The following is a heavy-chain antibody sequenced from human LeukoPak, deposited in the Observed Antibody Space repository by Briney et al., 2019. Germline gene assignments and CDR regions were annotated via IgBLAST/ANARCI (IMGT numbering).Heavy chain of an antibody. CDR2: ISAYNGNT. V-gene: IGHV1-18*04. Sequence: ASVKVSCKASGYTFTGYYMHWVRQAPGQGLEWMGWISAYNGNTNYAQKLQGRVTMTTDTSTSTAYMELSGLRSEDTAVYYCARVSSYYYDSSGYPSGAFDIWGQGTMVTVSS. J-gene: IGHJ3*02. D-gene: IGHD3-22*01. CDR1: GYTFTGYY. CDR3: ARVSSYYYDSSGYPSGAFDI.